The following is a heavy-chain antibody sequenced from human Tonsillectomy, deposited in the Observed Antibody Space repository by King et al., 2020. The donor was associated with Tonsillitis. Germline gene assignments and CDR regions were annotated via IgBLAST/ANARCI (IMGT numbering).Heavy chain of an antibody. J-gene: IGHJ6*03. V-gene: IGHV4-34*01. CDR3: ARWGGRWLQPPKYYYYYYMDV. D-gene: IGHD5-24*01. CDR1: GGSFSGYY. Sequence: VQLQQWGAGLLKPSETLSLTCAVSGGSFSGYYWSWIRQPPGKGLEWIGEINHSGSTNYNPSLKSRVTISVDTSKNQFSLKLSSVTAADTAVYYCARWGGRWLQPPKYYYYYYMDVWGKGTTVTVSS. CDR2: INHSGST.